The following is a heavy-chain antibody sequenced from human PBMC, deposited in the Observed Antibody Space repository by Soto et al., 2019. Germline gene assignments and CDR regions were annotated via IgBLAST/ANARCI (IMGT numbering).Heavy chain of an antibody. D-gene: IGHD6-13*01. CDR2: IYPGDSDT. J-gene: IGHJ6*02. V-gene: IGHV5-51*01. CDR3: ERTSAAGKNYYAMDV. CDR1: GYSFTSYW. Sequence: ESLKISCKGSGYSFTSYWIGWVRQMTGKGLEWMGIIYPGDSDTRYSPSFQGQVTILADKSISTAYLQWSSLKASDTAMYYCERTSAAGKNYYAMDVWGQGTTVTVSS.